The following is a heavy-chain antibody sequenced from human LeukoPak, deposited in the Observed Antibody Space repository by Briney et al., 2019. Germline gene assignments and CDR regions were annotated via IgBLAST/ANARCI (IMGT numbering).Heavy chain of an antibody. V-gene: IGHV3-23*01. D-gene: IGHD1-1*01. Sequence: GGSLRLSCAASGFTFSSYGMNWVRQAPGKGLEWVSGIGGSGGFTTYFADSVKGRFTISRDNSKNTLYLQMNSLRADDTALYYCARDRRYASFDNWGQGTLVTVSS. CDR1: GFTFSSYG. CDR2: IGGSGGFTT. CDR3: ARDRRYASFDN. J-gene: IGHJ4*02.